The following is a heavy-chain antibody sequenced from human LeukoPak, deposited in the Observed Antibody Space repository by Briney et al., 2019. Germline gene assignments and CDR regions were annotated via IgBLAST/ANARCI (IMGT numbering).Heavy chain of an antibody. D-gene: IGHD6-19*01. CDR2: IIPIFGTA. J-gene: IGHJ4*02. Sequence: SVKVSCKASGGTFSSYAISWVRQAPGQGLEWMGGIIPIFGTANYAQKFQGRVTITADKSTSTAYMELSSLRSEDTAVYYCARSPAVAGTGRGLRFDYWGQGTLVTVSS. CDR3: ARSPAVAGTGRGLRFDY. CDR1: GGTFSSYA. V-gene: IGHV1-69*06.